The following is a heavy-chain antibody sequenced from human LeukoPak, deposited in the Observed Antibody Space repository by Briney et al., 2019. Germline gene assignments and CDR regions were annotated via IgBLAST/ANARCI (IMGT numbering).Heavy chain of an antibody. CDR2: ISGSGDST. D-gene: IGHD3-10*02. Sequence: GGSLRLSCTASGFTFSSYAMSWVRQAPGKGLEWVSVISGSGDSTYYADSVKGRFTISRDNSKSTLYLQMNSLRAEDTAVYYCSKAPYYVLPCFDYWGQGTLVTVSS. J-gene: IGHJ4*02. CDR3: SKAPYYVLPCFDY. V-gene: IGHV3-23*01. CDR1: GFTFSSYA.